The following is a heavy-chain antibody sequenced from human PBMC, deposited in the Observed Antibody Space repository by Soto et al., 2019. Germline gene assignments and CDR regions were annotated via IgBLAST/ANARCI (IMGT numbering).Heavy chain of an antibody. D-gene: IGHD1-26*01. V-gene: IGHV1-69*12. J-gene: IGHJ5*02. Sequence: QVQLVQSGAEVKKPGSSVKVSCKASGGTFSSYAISWVRQAPGQGLEWMGGIIPIFGTANYAQKFQGRVTNTVDESTSTAYVELSSLGFDDTAVYYCAGEGGIYAHDWFDPGGQGTPGHRLL. CDR1: GGTFSSYA. CDR2: IIPIFGTA. CDR3: AGEGGIYAHDWFDP.